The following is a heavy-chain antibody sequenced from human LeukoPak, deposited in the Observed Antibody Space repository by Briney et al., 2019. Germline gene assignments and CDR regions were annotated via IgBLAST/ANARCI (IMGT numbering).Heavy chain of an antibody. D-gene: IGHD6-13*01. CDR1: GGSFSGYY. V-gene: IGHV4-34*01. J-gene: IGHJ5*02. CDR3: ARRYSSSWFNWFDP. CDR2: INHSGST. Sequence: SETLSLTCAVYGGSFSGYYWSWIRQPPGKGLEWIGEINHSGSTNYNPSLKSRVTISVDTSKNQFSLKLSSVTAADTAVYYCARRYSSSWFNWFDPWGQGTLVTVSS.